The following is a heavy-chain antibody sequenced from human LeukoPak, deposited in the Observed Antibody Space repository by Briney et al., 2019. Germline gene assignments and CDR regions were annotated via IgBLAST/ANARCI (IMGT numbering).Heavy chain of an antibody. V-gene: IGHV3-30*19. CDR3: ARDQGCSSTSCYGPYYYYYGMDV. CDR1: GFTFSSYG. D-gene: IGHD2-2*01. CDR2: ISYDGSNK. Sequence: PGGSLRLSCAASGFTFSSYGMHWVRQAPGKGLEWVAVISYDGSNKYYADSVKGRFTISRDNSKNTLYLQMNSLRAEDTAVYYCARDQGCSSTSCYGPYYYYYGMDVWGQGTTVTVSS. J-gene: IGHJ6*02.